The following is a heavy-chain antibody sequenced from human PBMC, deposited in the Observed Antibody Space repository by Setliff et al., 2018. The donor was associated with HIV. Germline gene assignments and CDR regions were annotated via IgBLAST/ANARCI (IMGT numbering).Heavy chain of an antibody. D-gene: IGHD3-10*01. V-gene: IGHV4-61*02. CDR3: ARSMHYPGDDAFDI. CDR2: IYTTGST. J-gene: IGHJ3*02. CDR1: GGSISSGFYY. Sequence: NPSETLSLTCTVSGGSISSGFYYWSWIRQPAGKGLEWIGRIYTTGSTNYNPSLKSRVTISVDTSKNQFSLKLSSATAADTAVYYCARSMHYPGDDAFDIWGQGTMVTVSS.